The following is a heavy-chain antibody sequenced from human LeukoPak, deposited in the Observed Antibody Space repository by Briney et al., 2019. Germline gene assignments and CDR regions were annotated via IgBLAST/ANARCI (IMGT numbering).Heavy chain of an antibody. Sequence: GKSLRLSCATSGFIFSHYAMHWVRQAPGKGLEWVAVIWSDSTNKYYSDAVKGRFAISRDDPSKMVYLQMNSLRVEGTAVYYCAKDIQRGFDYTNSLDYWGQGILVTVSS. CDR1: GFIFSHYA. V-gene: IGHV3-33*06. CDR3: AKDIQRGFDYTNSLDY. D-gene: IGHD4-11*01. J-gene: IGHJ4*02. CDR2: IWSDSTNK.